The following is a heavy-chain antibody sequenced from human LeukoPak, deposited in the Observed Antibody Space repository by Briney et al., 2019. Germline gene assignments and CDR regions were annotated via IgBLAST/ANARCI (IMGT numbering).Heavy chain of an antibody. Sequence: GGSLRLSCAASGFTFSRYGMSWVRQAPGKGLEWVAVVAYDGRTQYYADSVKGRFTISRDNSRNTLSLQMDSLRADDTAFYYCAKETHQMVAKSFDSGGLGTLVTVSS. V-gene: IGHV3-30*18. CDR3: AKETHQMVAKSFDS. CDR1: GFTFSRYG. CDR2: VAYDGRTQ. J-gene: IGHJ4*02. D-gene: IGHD2-15*01.